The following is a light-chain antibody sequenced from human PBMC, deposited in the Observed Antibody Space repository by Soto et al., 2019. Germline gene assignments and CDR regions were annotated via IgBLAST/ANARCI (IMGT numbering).Light chain of an antibody. CDR2: EVS. J-gene: IGLJ1*01. V-gene: IGLV2-14*03. CDR3: SSYTSNTTRV. CDR1: SSDVGGYNY. Sequence: LTHLPSVCGSPGQSITISCTGTSSDVGGYNYVSWYQQHPGKGPKLMIYEVSNRPSGVSNRFSGYKSGNTATLTISGLQAEDEADSYCSSYTSNTTRVFGTGTKVTVL.